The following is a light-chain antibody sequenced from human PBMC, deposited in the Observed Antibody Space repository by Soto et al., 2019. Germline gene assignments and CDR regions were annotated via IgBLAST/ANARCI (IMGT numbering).Light chain of an antibody. V-gene: IGLV2-14*01. J-gene: IGLJ1*01. CDR1: SSDVGGYNY. CDR2: EVS. CDR3: SSYTSSSTYV. Sequence: QSVLTQPASVSGSPGQSITISCTGTSSDVGGYNYVSWYQQHPGKAPKLMIYEVSNRHSGVSNRFSGSKSGNTASLTISGLQAEDEADYYCSSYTSSSTYVFGTGTKLTGL.